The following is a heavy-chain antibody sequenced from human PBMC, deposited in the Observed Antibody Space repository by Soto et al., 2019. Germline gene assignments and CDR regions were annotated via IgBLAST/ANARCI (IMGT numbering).Heavy chain of an antibody. CDR2: ISSSGGST. CDR1: GFTFSSYA. J-gene: IGHJ6*02. Sequence: PGGSLRLSCAASGFTFSSYAMSWVRQAPGKGLEWVSAISSSGGSTYYADSVKGRFTISRDNAKNSLYLQMNSLRDEDTAVYYCARDVGATILTYYYYGMDVWGQGTTVTVAS. D-gene: IGHD1-26*01. CDR3: ARDVGATILTYYYYGMDV. V-gene: IGHV3-23*01.